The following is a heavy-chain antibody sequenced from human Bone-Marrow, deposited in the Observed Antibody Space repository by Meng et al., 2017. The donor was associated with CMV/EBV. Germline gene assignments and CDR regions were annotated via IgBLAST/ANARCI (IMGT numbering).Heavy chain of an antibody. Sequence: SETLSLTCTVSGGSISSSSYYWGWIRQPPGKGLEWIGSIYYSGSTYYNPSLKSRVTISVDTSKNQFSLKLSSVTAADTAVYYCARHSRDYKVLRFLEWLLSSAFDIWGQGTMVTVSS. J-gene: IGHJ3*02. CDR3: ARHSRDYKVLRFLEWLLSSAFDI. CDR2: IYYSGST. V-gene: IGHV4-39*01. CDR1: GGSISSSSYY. D-gene: IGHD3-3*01.